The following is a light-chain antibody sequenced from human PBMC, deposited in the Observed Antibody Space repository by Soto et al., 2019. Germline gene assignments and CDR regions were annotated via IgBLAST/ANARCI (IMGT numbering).Light chain of an antibody. J-gene: IGKJ2*01. CDR3: QYYGSYYGSSPRYT. V-gene: IGKV3-20*01. Sequence: EIVLTQSPGTLSLSPGERATLSCRASQNVSSNYLAWYQQRPGQAPRLLMYGAFIRATGIPDRISGSGSGTDFTVTISRLEPEDFAVYYCQYYGSYYGSSPRYTFGQGTKVDIK. CDR2: GAF. CDR1: QNVSSNY.